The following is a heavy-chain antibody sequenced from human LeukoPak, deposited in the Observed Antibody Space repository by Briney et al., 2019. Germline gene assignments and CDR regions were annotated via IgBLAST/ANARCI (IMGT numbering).Heavy chain of an antibody. D-gene: IGHD6-13*01. J-gene: IGHJ4*02. V-gene: IGHV3-21*01. CDR2: ISSSSSYI. Sequence: GGSLRLSCAASGLTFSSYWMHWVRQAPGKGLEWVSSISSSSSYIYYADSVKGRFTISRDNAKNSLYLQMNSLRAEDTAVYYCAKFIAAPFYFDYWGQGTLVTVSS. CDR1: GLTFSSYW. CDR3: AKFIAAPFYFDY.